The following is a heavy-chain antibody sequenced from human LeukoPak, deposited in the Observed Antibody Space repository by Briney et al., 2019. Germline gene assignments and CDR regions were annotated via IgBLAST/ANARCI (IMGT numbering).Heavy chain of an antibody. D-gene: IGHD1-14*01. J-gene: IGHJ4*02. Sequence: SENLSLTCTVSGGSISSSSYYWGWIRQPPGKGLEWIGSIYYSGSTYYNPSLKSRVTISVDTSKNQFSLKLSSVSAADTAVYYCARVREAETNPCPAHWGQGTLVTVSS. CDR1: GGSISSSSYY. CDR2: IYYSGST. V-gene: IGHV4-39*07. CDR3: ARVREAETNPCPAH.